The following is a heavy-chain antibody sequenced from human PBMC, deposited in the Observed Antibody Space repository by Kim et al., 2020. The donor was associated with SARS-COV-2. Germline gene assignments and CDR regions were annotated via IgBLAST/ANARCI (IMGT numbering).Heavy chain of an antibody. J-gene: IGHJ4*02. Sequence: KFQGRVTITRDTSASTAYMELSSLRSEDMAVYYCARSPHVVPSYQYYFDYWGQGTLVTVSS. CDR3: ARSPHVVPSYQYYFDY. D-gene: IGHD2-2*01. V-gene: IGHV1-3*01.